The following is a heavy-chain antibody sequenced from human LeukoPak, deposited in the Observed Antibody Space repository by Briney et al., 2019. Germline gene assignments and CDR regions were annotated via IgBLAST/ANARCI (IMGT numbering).Heavy chain of an antibody. Sequence: SETLSLTCTVSGGSISSYYWSWIRQPPGKGLEWIGYISYSGSTNYNPSLKSRVTISLDTSKNQFSLKLSSVTAADTALYYCARGLEYSSGWTPYYYYYMDVWGKGTTVTVSS. CDR1: GGSISSYY. D-gene: IGHD6-19*01. CDR2: ISYSGST. J-gene: IGHJ6*03. V-gene: IGHV4-59*08. CDR3: ARGLEYSSGWTPYYYYYMDV.